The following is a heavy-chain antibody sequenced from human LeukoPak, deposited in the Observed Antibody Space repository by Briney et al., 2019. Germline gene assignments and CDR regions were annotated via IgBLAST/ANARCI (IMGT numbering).Heavy chain of an antibody. V-gene: IGHV3-33*06. Sequence: GGSLRLSCAASGFTFSSYGMHWVREAPGKGLGWVAVIWYDGSNKYYADSVKGRFTISRDNSKNTLYLQMNSLRAEDTAVYYCAKDEPQWRVDGWFDYWGQGTLVTVSS. J-gene: IGHJ4*02. CDR3: AKDEPQWRVDGWFDY. CDR2: IWYDGSNK. CDR1: GFTFSSYG. D-gene: IGHD6-19*01.